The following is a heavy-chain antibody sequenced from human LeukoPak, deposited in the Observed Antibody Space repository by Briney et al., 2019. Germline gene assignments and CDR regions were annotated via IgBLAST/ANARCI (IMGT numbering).Heavy chain of an antibody. V-gene: IGHV4-31*03. J-gene: IGHJ4*02. CDR1: GGSISSGGYY. CDR2: IYYSGST. D-gene: IGHD3-22*01. CDR3: ARAMAYYYDSSGYYFDY. Sequence: SQTLSLTCTVSGGSISSGGYYWSWIRQHPGKGLEWIGYIYYSGSTYYNPSLKSRVTISVDTSKYQFSLKLSSVTAADTAVYYCARAMAYYYDSSGYYFDYWGQGTLVTVSS.